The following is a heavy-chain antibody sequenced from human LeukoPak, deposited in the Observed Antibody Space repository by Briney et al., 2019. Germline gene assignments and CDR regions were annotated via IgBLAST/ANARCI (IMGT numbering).Heavy chain of an antibody. D-gene: IGHD6-19*01. J-gene: IGHJ6*03. CDR1: GFTFSSYW. V-gene: IGHV3-7*01. Sequence: GGSLRLSCAASGFTFSSYWMSWVRQAPGEGLEWVANIKQDGSEKYYVDSVKGRFTISRDNAKNSLYLQMNSLRAEDTAVYYCARHLIRRDYSSGWSQSRYYYYYMDVWGKGTTVTISS. CDR2: IKQDGSEK. CDR3: ARHLIRRDYSSGWSQSRYYYYYMDV.